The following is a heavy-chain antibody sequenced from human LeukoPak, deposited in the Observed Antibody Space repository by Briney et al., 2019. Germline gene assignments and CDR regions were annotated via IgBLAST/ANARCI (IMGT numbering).Heavy chain of an antibody. Sequence: GGSLRLSCAASEFTFSSYSMHWVRQAPGKGLEWVAFISYDGRKRYHADSVKGRFTISRDSAMDSVSLQMDSLRAEDTAVYYCTRGRRFCGGDCHSWFDSWGQGTLVTVSS. J-gene: IGHJ5*01. CDR3: TRGRRFCGGDCHSWFDS. V-gene: IGHV3-30*04. CDR2: ISYDGRKR. D-gene: IGHD2-21*02. CDR1: EFTFSSYS.